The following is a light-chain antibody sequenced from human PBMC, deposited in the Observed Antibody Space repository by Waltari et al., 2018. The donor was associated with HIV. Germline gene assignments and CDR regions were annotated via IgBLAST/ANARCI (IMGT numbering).Light chain of an antibody. J-gene: IGLJ2*01. V-gene: IGLV2-14*03. CDR3: CSYTSSTTRV. Sequence: QSALTQPASVSGSPRQSITISCTGTSSDVGAYNYVSWYQQHPGKAPKLIIYDVSSRPSGVSNRFSGSKSGNTASLTISGLLADDEADYYCCSYTSSTTRVFGGGTELTV. CDR2: DVS. CDR1: SSDVGAYNY.